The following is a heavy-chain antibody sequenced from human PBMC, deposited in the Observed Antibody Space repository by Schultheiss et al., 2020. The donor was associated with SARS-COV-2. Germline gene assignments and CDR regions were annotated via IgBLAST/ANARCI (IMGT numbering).Heavy chain of an antibody. CDR2: INHSGST. CDR1: GGSFSGYY. V-gene: IGHV4-34*01. J-gene: IGHJ4*02. Sequence: SETLSLTCAVYGGSFSGYYWSWIRQPPGKGLEWIGEINHSGSTYYNPSLKSRVTISVDTSKNQFSLKLSSVTAADTAVYYCARDRIDYGGNLPPGYWGQGTLVTVSS. CDR3: ARDRIDYGGNLPPGY. D-gene: IGHD4-23*01.